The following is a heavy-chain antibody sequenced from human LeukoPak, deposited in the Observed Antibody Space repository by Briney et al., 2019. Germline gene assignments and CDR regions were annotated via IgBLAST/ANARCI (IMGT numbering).Heavy chain of an antibody. CDR1: GFTFAAYA. J-gene: IGHJ4*02. V-gene: IGHV3-7*03. CDR3: ARRAGAYSHPYDY. Sequence: GGSLRLSCSASGFTFAAYAMSWFRQTPGKGLEWVANIHDDGIVTNYVDSVKGRFTISRDNSKNTLYLQMNSLRAEDTAVYYCARRAGAYSHPYDYWGQGTLVTVSS. CDR2: IHDDGIVT. D-gene: IGHD4/OR15-4a*01.